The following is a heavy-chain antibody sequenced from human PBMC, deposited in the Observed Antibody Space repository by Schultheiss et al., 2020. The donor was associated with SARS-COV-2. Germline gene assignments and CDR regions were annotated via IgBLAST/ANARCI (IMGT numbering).Heavy chain of an antibody. D-gene: IGHD2-15*01. J-gene: IGHJ5*02. Sequence: GESLKISCAASGFTFSSYAMHWVRQAPGKGLEYVSAISSNGGSTYYADSVKGRFTISRDNSKNTLYLQMNSLRAEDTAVYYCARGPTLRKNWFDPWGQGTLVSVSS. CDR1: GFTFSSYA. CDR3: ARGPTLRKNWFDP. CDR2: ISSNGGST. V-gene: IGHV3-64*02.